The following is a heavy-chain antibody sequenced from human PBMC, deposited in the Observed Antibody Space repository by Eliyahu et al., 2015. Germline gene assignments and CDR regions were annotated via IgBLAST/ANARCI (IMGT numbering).Heavy chain of an antibody. D-gene: IGHD6-19*01. Sequence: QVQVVEPGGGVVQPGRSLRLSCVTSGFXFRNYGMHWVRQAPGKGLEWVAVIWYDGTNKFYADSVKGRFTISRDNSKNTVYLQMNSLTAEDTAVYYCARRYSTGWNGGWLDPWGQGTLVSVSS. V-gene: IGHV3-33*01. J-gene: IGHJ5*02. CDR3: ARRYSTGWNGGWLDP. CDR1: GFXFRNYG. CDR2: IWYDGTNK.